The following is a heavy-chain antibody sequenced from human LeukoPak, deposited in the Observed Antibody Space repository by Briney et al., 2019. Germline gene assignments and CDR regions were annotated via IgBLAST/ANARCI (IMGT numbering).Heavy chain of an antibody. V-gene: IGHV3-23*01. CDR3: VKGGGNVRRYFEY. CDR2: ISVNGGTT. J-gene: IGHJ4*02. Sequence: GGSLRLSRAASGFTFSSYAMTWVRQAPGKGLEWVSSISVNGGTTYYADPVKGRFTISRDSSKNTLYLQMNSLRAEDTAVYYCVKGGGNVRRYFEYWGQGTLVTVSS. D-gene: IGHD4-23*01. CDR1: GFTFSSYA.